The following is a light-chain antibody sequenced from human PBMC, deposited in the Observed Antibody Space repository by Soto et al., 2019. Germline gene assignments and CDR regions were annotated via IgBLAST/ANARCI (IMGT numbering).Light chain of an antibody. V-gene: IGLV1-51*01. CDR2: ETD. J-gene: IGLJ2*01. CDR1: NSNIGDNY. CDR3: GTWDNSLSAGL. Sequence: QSLLTQPPSVSAAPGQRVTISCSGDNSNIGDNYVSWYQQLPGTAPKLLIYETDQRPSGTPDRFSGSKSGTSATLDITGLQTGDEADYYCGTWDNSLSAGLFGGGTKLTVL.